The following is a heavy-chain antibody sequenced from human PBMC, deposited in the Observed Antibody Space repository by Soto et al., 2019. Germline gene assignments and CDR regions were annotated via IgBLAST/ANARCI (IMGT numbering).Heavy chain of an antibody. J-gene: IGHJ4*02. D-gene: IGHD4-17*01. CDR1: GFTFSNAW. CDR3: TSYLPGVTTNYGFDY. CDR2: FKSWGDGGTT. V-gene: IGHV3-15*07. Sequence: EVQLVESGGGLVNPGGSLRLSCAASGFTFSNAWMNWVRQAPGQGLEWVARFKSWGDGGTTDYAAPVKGRFTISRDDSENTLWLQMDSLKIEDTAVYFCTSYLPGVTTNYGFDYWGQGILVTVSS.